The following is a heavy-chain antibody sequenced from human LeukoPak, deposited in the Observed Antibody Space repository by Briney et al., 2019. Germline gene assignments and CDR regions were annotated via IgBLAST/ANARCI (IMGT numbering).Heavy chain of an antibody. Sequence: GGSLRLSCAASGFTFSSYWMHWVRQAPGKGLVWVLRINSDGSSTSYADSVKGRFTISRDNAKNTLYLQMNSLRAEDTAVYYCARVEAVAGYDAFDIWGQGTMVTVSS. CDR2: INSDGSST. J-gene: IGHJ3*02. D-gene: IGHD6-19*01. CDR3: ARVEAVAGYDAFDI. CDR1: GFTFSSYW. V-gene: IGHV3-74*01.